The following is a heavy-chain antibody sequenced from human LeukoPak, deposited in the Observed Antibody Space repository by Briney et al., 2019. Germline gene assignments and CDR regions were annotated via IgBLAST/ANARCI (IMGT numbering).Heavy chain of an antibody. V-gene: IGHV3-23*01. Sequence: GGSLRLSCAASGFTFSSYAMTWVRQAPGKGLEWVSAISGSGAGTYYADSVKGRFTISRDNSKNTLYLQMNSLRAEDTAVYYCAKDLGKSDHWGQGTLVTVSS. D-gene: IGHD7-27*01. CDR1: GFTFSSYA. CDR2: ISGSGAGT. J-gene: IGHJ4*02. CDR3: AKDLGKSDH.